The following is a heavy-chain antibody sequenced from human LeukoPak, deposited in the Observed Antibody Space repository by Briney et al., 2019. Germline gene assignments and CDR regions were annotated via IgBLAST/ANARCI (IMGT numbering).Heavy chain of an antibody. CDR2: ISSSSSYI. D-gene: IGHD2-8*01. V-gene: IGHV3-21*01. J-gene: IGHJ5*02. CDR3: ARDFNLVGVPYFGP. CDR1: GFTFSSYS. Sequence: PGGSLRLSCAASGFTFSSYSMNWVRQAPEKGLEWVSSISSSSSYIYYADSVKGRFTISRDNAKNSLYLQMNSLRAEDTAVYYCARDFNLVGVPYFGPWGQGTLVTVSS.